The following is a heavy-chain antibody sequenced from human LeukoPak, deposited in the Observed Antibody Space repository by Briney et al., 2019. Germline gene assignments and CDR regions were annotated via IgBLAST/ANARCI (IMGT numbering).Heavy chain of an antibody. J-gene: IGHJ4*02. CDR2: INHSGST. CDR1: GGSFSGYY. V-gene: IGHV4-34*01. CDR3: ARNLIPEQLVLNF. D-gene: IGHD6-13*01. Sequence: KPSETLSLTCAVYGGSFSGYYWSWIRQPPGKGLEWIGEINHSGSTNYNPSLKSRVTISVDTSKNQFSLKLSSVTAADTAVYYCARNLIPEQLVLNFWGQGTLVTVSS.